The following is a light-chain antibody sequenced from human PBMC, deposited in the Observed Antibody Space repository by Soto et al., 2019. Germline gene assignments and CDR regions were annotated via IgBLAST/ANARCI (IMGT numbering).Light chain of an antibody. Sequence: QSALTQPASVSGSPGQSITISCTGTSSDVGGYNYVSWYQQHPGKAPKLMIYEVSNRPSGVSNRFSGSKSGNTASLTISGLQAEDEADYYCRSYTSSSPPPFVFGTGTKLTVL. CDR2: EVS. CDR3: RSYTSSSPPPFV. J-gene: IGLJ1*01. CDR1: SSDVGGYNY. V-gene: IGLV2-14*01.